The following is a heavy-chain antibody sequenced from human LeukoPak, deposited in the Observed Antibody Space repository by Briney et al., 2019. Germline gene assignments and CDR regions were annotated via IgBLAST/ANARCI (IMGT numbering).Heavy chain of an antibody. Sequence: ASVKVSCKASGGTFSSYAISWVRQAPGQGREWMGRIIPIFGTANYAQKLQGRVTITTDESTSTAYMELSSLRSEDTAVCYCARSVAGWGGDYFGYWGQGTLVTVSS. J-gene: IGHJ4*02. CDR1: GGTFSSYA. CDR3: ARSVAGWGGDYFGY. D-gene: IGHD6-19*01. CDR2: IIPIFGTA. V-gene: IGHV1-69*05.